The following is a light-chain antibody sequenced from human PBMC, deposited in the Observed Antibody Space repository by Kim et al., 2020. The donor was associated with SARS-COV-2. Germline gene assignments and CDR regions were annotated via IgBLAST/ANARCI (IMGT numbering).Light chain of an antibody. CDR3: QSYDSSNHVV. V-gene: IGLV6-57*03. Sequence: KTQTSSRPRSSGSIASNYGQWYQQRPGSAPTTVIYEDNQRPSGVPDRFSGSIDSSSNSASLTISGLKTEDEAHYYCQSYDSSNHVVFGGGTQLTVL. CDR2: EDN. CDR1: SGSIASNY. J-gene: IGLJ2*01.